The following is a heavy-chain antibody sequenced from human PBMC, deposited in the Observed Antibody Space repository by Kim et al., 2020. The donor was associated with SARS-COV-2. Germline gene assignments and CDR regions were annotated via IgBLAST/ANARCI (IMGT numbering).Heavy chain of an antibody. CDR1: GFTFRNNW. V-gene: IGHV3-7*01. D-gene: IGHD3-10*01. Sequence: GGSLRLSCAASGFTFRNNWVSWVRQAPGKGLEWVAGMHPDGSKSSYVESVKGRFTISRDNAKNSLCMQMNSLRAEDTAVYYCVAGTDWAYWGQGTLVTVSS. CDR2: MHPDGSKS. J-gene: IGHJ4*02. CDR3: VAGTDWAY.